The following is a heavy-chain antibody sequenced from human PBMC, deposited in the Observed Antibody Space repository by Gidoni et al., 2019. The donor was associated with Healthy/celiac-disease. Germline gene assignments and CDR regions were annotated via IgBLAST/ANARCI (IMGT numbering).Heavy chain of an antibody. V-gene: IGHV4-31*03. CDR1: CGSISSGGYY. CDR3: ARDLKWFGELTP. Sequence: QVHLQESGPGLVKPYQTLSLTCTVSCGSISSGGYYWSWIRQHPGKGLEWIGYIYYSGSTYYNPSLKSRVTISVDTSKNQFSLKLSAVTAADTAVYYCARDLKWFGELTPWGQGTLVTVSS. CDR2: IYYSGST. J-gene: IGHJ5*02. D-gene: IGHD3-10*01.